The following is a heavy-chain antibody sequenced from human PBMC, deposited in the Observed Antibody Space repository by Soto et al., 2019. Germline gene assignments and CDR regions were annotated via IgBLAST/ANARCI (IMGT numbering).Heavy chain of an antibody. Sequence: QVQLVESGGGVVQPGRSLRLSCAASGFTFSSYGMHWVRQAPGKGLEWVAVIADDGSNKYYADSVKGRFTISRDNSKNPLYLQMNSLRAEDTDVYYCAKDRIALAADFAYWGQGTLVTVSS. CDR3: AKDRIALAADFAY. V-gene: IGHV3-30*18. CDR2: IADDGSNK. D-gene: IGHD6-19*01. J-gene: IGHJ4*02. CDR1: GFTFSSYG.